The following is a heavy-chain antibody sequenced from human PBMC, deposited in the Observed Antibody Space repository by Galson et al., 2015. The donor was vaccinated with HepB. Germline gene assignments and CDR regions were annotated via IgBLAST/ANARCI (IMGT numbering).Heavy chain of an antibody. CDR1: GFTVSSYA. Sequence: LRLSCAASGFTVSSYAMSWVRQAPGKGLEWVSVISGSGGSTYYADSVKGRFTISRDNSKNTLYLQMNSLRAGDTAVYYCAKDAPMEAVAGIGDVWGQGTTVTVSS. CDR3: AKDAPMEAVAGIGDV. CDR2: ISGSGGST. J-gene: IGHJ6*02. D-gene: IGHD6-19*01. V-gene: IGHV3-23*01.